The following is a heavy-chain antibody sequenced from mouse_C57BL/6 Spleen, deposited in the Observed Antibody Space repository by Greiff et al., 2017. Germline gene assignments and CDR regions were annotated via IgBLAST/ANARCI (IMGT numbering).Heavy chain of an antibody. Sequence: EVQGVASGGGLVKPGGSLKLSCAASGFTFSSYAMSWVRQTPEKRLEWVATISDGGSYTYYPDNVKGRFTISRDNAKNNLYLQMSHLKSEDTAMYYCARDKGACDGNPFACWGQGALVTVAA. D-gene: IGHD2-1*01. J-gene: IGHJ3*01. V-gene: IGHV5-4*01. CDR1: GFTFSSYA. CDR2: ISDGGSYT. CDR3: ARDKGACDGNPFAC.